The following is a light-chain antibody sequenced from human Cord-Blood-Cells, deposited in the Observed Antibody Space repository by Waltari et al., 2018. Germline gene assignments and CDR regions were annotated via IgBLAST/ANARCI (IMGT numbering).Light chain of an antibody. J-gene: IGKJ5*01. CDR3: QQNDSTPLT. Sequence: DIQMTESPFSLPASVTDRVTITCRASQTISSYLSWYQQKPGKAPKLLIYAASSLQTGVPSRFSGSGSGTDFTLTISSLQPEDFAAYYCQQNDSTPLTFGEGTRVEIK. CDR2: AAS. V-gene: IGKV1-39*01. CDR1: QTISSY.